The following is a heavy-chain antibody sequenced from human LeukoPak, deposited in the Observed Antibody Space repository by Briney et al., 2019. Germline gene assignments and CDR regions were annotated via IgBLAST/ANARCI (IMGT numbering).Heavy chain of an antibody. V-gene: IGHV1-69*13. J-gene: IGHJ4*02. D-gene: IGHD3-3*01. CDR2: IIPIFGTA. CDR3: ARAYDFWSGYYFIEFDY. CDR1: GGTFSSYA. Sequence: SVKVSCKASGGTFSSYAISWVRQAPGQGLEWMGRIIPIFGTANYAQKFQGRVTITADESTSTAYMELSSLRSEDTAGYYCARAYDFWSGYYFIEFDYWGQGTLVTVSS.